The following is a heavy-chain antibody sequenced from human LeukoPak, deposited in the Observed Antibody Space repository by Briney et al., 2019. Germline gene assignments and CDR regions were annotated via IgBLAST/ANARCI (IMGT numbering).Heavy chain of an antibody. Sequence: GGTLRLSCAASGFTFSSYGMSWVRQAPGKGLEWVSAIGGSGGSTYYADSVKGRFTISRDNSKNTLYLQMNSLRVEDTAAYYCTGVLLWSFDPWGQGTLVTVSS. CDR3: TGVLLWSFDP. J-gene: IGHJ5*02. CDR2: IGGSGGST. D-gene: IGHD3-10*01. V-gene: IGHV3-23*01. CDR1: GFTFSSYG.